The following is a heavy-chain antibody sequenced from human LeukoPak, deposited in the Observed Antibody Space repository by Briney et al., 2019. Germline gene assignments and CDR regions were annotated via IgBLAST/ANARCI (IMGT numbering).Heavy chain of an antibody. Sequence: GRSLRLSCAASGFTFSSYAMHWVRQAPGKGLEWVAVIWYNGSNKNYADSVKGRFTIPRDNSRSSLFLQMNSLRAEDTAIYYCAGTMVDAFDIWGQGTMLTVSS. CDR1: GFTFSSYA. J-gene: IGHJ3*02. CDR2: IWYNGSNK. D-gene: IGHD3-10*01. CDR3: AGTMVDAFDI. V-gene: IGHV3-33*01.